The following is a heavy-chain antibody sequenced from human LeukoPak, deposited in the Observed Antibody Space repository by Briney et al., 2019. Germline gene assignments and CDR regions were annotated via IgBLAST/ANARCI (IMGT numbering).Heavy chain of an antibody. J-gene: IGHJ4*02. Sequence: GGSLRLSCAASGFTFSSYSMNWVRQAPGKGLEWVSYISSSSSTIYYADSVKGRFTISRDNAKNSLYLQMNSLRAEDTAVYYCARDGPPTVTDGLDYWGQGTLVTVSS. D-gene: IGHD4-11*01. CDR1: GFTFSSYS. CDR2: ISSSSSTI. CDR3: ARDGPPTVTDGLDY. V-gene: IGHV3-48*01.